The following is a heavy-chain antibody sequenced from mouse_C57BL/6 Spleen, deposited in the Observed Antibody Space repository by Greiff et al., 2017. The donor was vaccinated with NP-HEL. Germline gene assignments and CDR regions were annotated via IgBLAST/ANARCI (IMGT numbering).Heavy chain of an antibody. J-gene: IGHJ2*01. D-gene: IGHD2-4*01. CDR2: IYPGDGDT. CDR3: ARGVYDYDVLFDY. Sequence: QVQLQQSGPELVKPGASVKISCKASGYAFSSSWMNWVKQRPGKGLEWIGRIYPGDGDTNYNGKFKGKATLTADKSSSTAYMQLSRLTSEDSAVYFCARGVYDYDVLFDYWGQGTTLTVSS. V-gene: IGHV1-82*01. CDR1: GYAFSSSW.